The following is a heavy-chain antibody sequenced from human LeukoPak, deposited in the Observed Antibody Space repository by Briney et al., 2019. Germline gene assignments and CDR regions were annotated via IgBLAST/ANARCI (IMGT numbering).Heavy chain of an antibody. CDR1: GFTFSSYA. CDR3: ARDITPYYYYYYMDV. CDR2: ISYDGSNK. V-gene: IGHV3-30*01. Sequence: GGSLRLSCAASGFTFSSYAMHWVRQAPGKGLEWVAVISYDGSNKYYADSVKGRFTISRDNSKNTLYLQMNSLRAEDTAVYYCARDITPYYYYYYMDVWGKGTTVTVSS. D-gene: IGHD4-23*01. J-gene: IGHJ6*03.